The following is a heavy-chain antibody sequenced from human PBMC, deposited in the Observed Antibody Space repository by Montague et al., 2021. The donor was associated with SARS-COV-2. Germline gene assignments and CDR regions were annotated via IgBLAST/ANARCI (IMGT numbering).Heavy chain of an antibody. V-gene: IGHV6-1*01. CDR2: SYYRSKWYN. CDR3: ARVPVGSKYYFDF. D-gene: IGHD2-2*01. J-gene: IGHJ4*02. CDR1: GDSVSGDIAT. Sequence: CAISGDSVSGDIATWNWIRHSPSRGLEWLGRSYYRSKWYNDYAESVKSRITIDPDTSKHQFSLHLNSVTPEDTAVYYCARVPVGSKYYFDFWGQGTLVTVSS.